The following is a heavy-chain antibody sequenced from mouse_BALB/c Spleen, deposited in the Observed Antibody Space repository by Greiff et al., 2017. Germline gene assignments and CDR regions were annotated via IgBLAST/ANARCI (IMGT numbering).Heavy chain of an antibody. J-gene: IGHJ4*01. CDR2: IDPENGNT. D-gene: IGHD1-2*01. CDR3: AGITTATGAMDY. V-gene: IGHV14-1*02. CDR1: GFNIKDYY. Sequence: EVQRVESGAELVRPGALVKLSCKASGFNIKDYYMHWVKQRPEQGLEWIGWIDPENGNTIYDPKFQGKASITADTSSNTAYLQLSSLTSEDTAVYYCAGITTATGAMDYWGQGTSVTVSS.